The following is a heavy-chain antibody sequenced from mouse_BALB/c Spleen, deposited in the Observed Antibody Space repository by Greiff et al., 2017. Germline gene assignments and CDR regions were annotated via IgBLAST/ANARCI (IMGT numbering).Heavy chain of an antibody. CDR2: IYPGNSDT. J-gene: IGHJ3*01. CDR3: TRSGGYYEAWFAY. CDR1: GYSFTSYW. V-gene: IGHV1-5*01. Sequence: VQLQQSGTVLARPGASVKMSCKASGYSFTSYWMHWVKQRPGQGLEWIGAIYPGNSDTSYNQKFKGKAKLTAVTSASTTYMELSSLTNEDSAVYYCTRSGGYYEAWFAYWGQGTLVTVSA. D-gene: IGHD2-3*01.